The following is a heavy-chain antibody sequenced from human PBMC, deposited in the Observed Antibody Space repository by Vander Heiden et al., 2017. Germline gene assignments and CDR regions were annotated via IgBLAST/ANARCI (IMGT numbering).Heavy chain of an antibody. CDR2: IYSGGST. CDR1: GFTVSSNY. J-gene: IGHJ6*02. CDR3: ARVGIAAYRYYYYYGMDV. Sequence: EVQLVESGGGLIQPGGSLRLSCAASGFTVSSNYMSWVRQAPGKGLEWVSVIYSGGSTYYADSVKSRFTISRDNSKNTLYLQMNSLRAEDTAVYYCARVGIAAYRYYYYYGMDVWGQGTTVTVSS. D-gene: IGHD6-13*01. V-gene: IGHV3-53*01.